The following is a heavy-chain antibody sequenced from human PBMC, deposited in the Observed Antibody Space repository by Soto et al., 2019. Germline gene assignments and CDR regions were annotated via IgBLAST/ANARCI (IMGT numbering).Heavy chain of an antibody. J-gene: IGHJ1*01. CDR1: GDSISSGGYY. CDR3: TRNGRDCSSTACYRGEYLQP. CDR2: IYSSGST. V-gene: IGHV4-31*03. D-gene: IGHD2-2*02. Sequence: QVQLQESGPGLVKPSQTLSLTCTVTGDSISSGGYYWSWIRQRPGKGLEWLGYIYSSGSTWYNPSLSSRITISKYSSKRQISLNLTSVTAADTAVYFCTRNGRDCSSTACYRGEYLQPWGQGTLVTVSP.